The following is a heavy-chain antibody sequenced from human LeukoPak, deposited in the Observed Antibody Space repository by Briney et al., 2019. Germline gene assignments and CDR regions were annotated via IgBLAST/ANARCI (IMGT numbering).Heavy chain of an antibody. D-gene: IGHD5-18*01. CDR1: GYTFTSYG. V-gene: IGHV1-69*13. Sequence: SVKVSCKASGYTFTSYGISWVRQAPGQGLEWMGGIIPIFGTANYAQKFQGRVTITADESTSTVYVELSSLRSEDTAVYYCARASTRSYLVNFDYWGQGTLVTVSS. CDR2: IIPIFGTA. CDR3: ARASTRSYLVNFDY. J-gene: IGHJ4*02.